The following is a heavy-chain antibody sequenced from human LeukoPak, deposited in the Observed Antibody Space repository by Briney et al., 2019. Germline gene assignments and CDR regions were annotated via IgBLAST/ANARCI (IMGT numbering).Heavy chain of an antibody. CDR2: ISAYNGNT. CDR3: ARALRTRGRDYYYYMDV. Sequence: ASVKVSCKASGYTFTSYGISWVRQAPGQGLEWMGWISAYNGNTNYAQKLQGRVTITRNTSISTAYMELGSLRSEDTAVYYCARALRTRGRDYYYYMDVWGKGTTVTVSS. D-gene: IGHD1-7*01. CDR1: GYTFTSYG. V-gene: IGHV1-18*01. J-gene: IGHJ6*03.